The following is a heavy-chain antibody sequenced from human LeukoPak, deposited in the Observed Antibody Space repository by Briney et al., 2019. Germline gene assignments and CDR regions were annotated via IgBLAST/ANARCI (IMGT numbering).Heavy chain of an antibody. CDR2: ISYDGSNK. Sequence: PGGSLRLSCAASGVTFSSYGMHWVRQAPGKGLEWVAVISYDGSNKYYADSVKGRFTISRDNSKNTLYLQMNSLRAEDTAVYYCAKDTEQLVYYFDYWGQGTLVTVSS. D-gene: IGHD6-13*01. CDR3: AKDTEQLVYYFDY. J-gene: IGHJ4*02. CDR1: GVTFSSYG. V-gene: IGHV3-30*18.